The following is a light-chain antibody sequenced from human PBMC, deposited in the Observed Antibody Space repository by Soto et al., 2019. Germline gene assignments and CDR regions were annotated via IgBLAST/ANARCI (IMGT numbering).Light chain of an antibody. Sequence: DIKLTHSPAFLSVSVWDAVTLSCSASQGVGPDLAWYQQKPGRAPNLLIYGASTLQSGVPSRFSGSGSGTDFTLTISSLQPEDFATYYCQQLNAYPLTFGQGTRLEI. CDR1: QGVGPD. CDR3: QQLNAYPLT. J-gene: IGKJ5*01. CDR2: GAS. V-gene: IGKV1-9*01.